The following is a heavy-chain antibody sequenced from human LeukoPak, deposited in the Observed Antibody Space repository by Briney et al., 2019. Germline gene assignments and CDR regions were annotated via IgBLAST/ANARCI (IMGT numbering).Heavy chain of an antibody. J-gene: IGHJ6*04. CDR1: GFTFSSYA. CDR3: ARDRYFDWYVIGYYYYGMDV. D-gene: IGHD3-9*01. CDR2: ISYDGSNK. Sequence: PGGSLRLSCAASGFTFSSYAMHWVRQAPGKGLEWVAVISYDGSNKHYADSVKGRFTISRDNSKNTLYLQMNSLRAEDTAVYYCARDRYFDWYVIGYYYYGMDVWGKGTTVTVSS. V-gene: IGHV3-30*04.